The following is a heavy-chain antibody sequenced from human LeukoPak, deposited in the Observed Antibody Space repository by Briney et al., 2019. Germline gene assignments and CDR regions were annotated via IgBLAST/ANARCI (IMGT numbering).Heavy chain of an antibody. J-gene: IGHJ3*02. CDR3: AASLYVWGSPHAFDI. Sequence: GGSLRLSCAASGFTFSSYSMNWVRQAPGKGLEWVSSISSSSSYIYYADSVKGRFTISRDNAKNSLYLQMNSLRAEDTAVYYCAASLYVWGSPHAFDIWGQGTMVTVSS. CDR1: GFTFSSYS. V-gene: IGHV3-21*01. CDR2: ISSSSSYI. D-gene: IGHD3-16*01.